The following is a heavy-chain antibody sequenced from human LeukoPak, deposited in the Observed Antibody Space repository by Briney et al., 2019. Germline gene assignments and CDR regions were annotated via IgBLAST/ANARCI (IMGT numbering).Heavy chain of an antibody. J-gene: IGHJ5*02. Sequence: SVKVSCKASGGTFSSYAISWVRQAPGQGLEWMGGIIPIFGTANYAQKFQGRVTITADESTSTAYMELSSLRSGDTAVYYCARETGLYGDYNNWFDHWGQGTLVTVSS. V-gene: IGHV1-69*13. CDR3: ARETGLYGDYNNWFDH. CDR1: GGTFSSYA. D-gene: IGHD4-17*01. CDR2: IIPIFGTA.